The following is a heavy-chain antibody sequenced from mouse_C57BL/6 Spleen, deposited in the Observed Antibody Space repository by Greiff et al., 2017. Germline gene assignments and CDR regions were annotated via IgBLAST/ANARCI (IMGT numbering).Heavy chain of an antibody. V-gene: IGHV1-52*01. D-gene: IGHD1-1*01. CDR2: IDPSDSET. Sequence: QVQLQQPGAELVRPGSSVTLSCKASGYTFTSYWMHWVKQRPIQGLEWIGNIDPSDSETHYNQKFKDKATLTVDKSSSTAYMQLSSLTSEDSAVYYCARFDYSWFAYWGQGTLVTVSA. CDR3: ARFDYSWFAY. J-gene: IGHJ3*01. CDR1: GYTFTSYW.